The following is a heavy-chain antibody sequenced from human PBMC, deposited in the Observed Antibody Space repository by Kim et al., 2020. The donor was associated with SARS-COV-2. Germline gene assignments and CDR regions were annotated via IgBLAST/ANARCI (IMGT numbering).Heavy chain of an antibody. D-gene: IGHD3-10*01. V-gene: IGHV1-18*04. CDR3: VCGITMVRGGIDPDGPMGEMPTGAFDI. CDR2: ISAYNGNT. Sequence: ASVKVSCKASGYTFTSYGISWVRQAPGQGLEWMGWISAYNGNTNYAQKLQGRVTMTTDTSTSTAYMELRSLRSDDTAVYYCVCGITMVRGGIDPDGPMGEMPTGAFDIWGQGTMVTVSS. J-gene: IGHJ3*02. CDR1: GYTFTSYG.